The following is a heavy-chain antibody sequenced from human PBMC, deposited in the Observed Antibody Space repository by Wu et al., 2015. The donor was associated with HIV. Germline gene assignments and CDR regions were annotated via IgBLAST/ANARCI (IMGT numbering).Heavy chain of an antibody. CDR2: ISVYNGNT. CDR3: AKSSVPQLHAFDI. Sequence: QVQLVQSGAEVKKPGSAVKVSCKALGGTFSRNGINWVRQAPGQGLEWMGWISVYNGNTNYVKKFQDRVTMTTDTSTTTVYMELRSLGSDDTAVYYCAKSSVPQLHAFDIWGQGTMVTVSP. V-gene: IGHV1-18*01. CDR1: GGTFSRNG. D-gene: IGHD3-10*01. J-gene: IGHJ3*02.